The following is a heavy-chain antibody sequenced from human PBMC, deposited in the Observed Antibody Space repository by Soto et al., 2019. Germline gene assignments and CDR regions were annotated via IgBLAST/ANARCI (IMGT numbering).Heavy chain of an antibody. CDR3: ASGDFWSGYYKGHYYYYGMDV. V-gene: IGHV1-69*13. CDR1: GGTFSSYA. CDR2: IIPIFGTA. D-gene: IGHD3-3*01. Sequence: GASVKVSCKASGGTFSSYAISWVRQAPGQGLEWMGGIIPIFGTANYAQKFQGRVTITADESTSTAYMELSSLRSEDTAVYYCASGDFWSGYYKGHYYYYGMDVWGQGTTVTVSS. J-gene: IGHJ6*02.